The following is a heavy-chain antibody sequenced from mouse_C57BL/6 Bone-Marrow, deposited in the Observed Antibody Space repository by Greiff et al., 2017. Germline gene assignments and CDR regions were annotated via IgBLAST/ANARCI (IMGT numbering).Heavy chain of an antibody. J-gene: IGHJ3*01. CDR3: ARAGGSSYVDWFAY. D-gene: IGHD1-1*01. CDR1: GYTFTSYW. CDR2: IHPNSGST. V-gene: IGHV1-64*01. Sequence: QVQLKQPGAELVKPGASVKLSCKASGYTFTSYWMHWVKQRPGQGLEWIGMIHPNSGSTNYNEKFKSKATLTVDKSSSTAYMQLSSLTSEDSAVYYCARAGGSSYVDWFAYWGQGTLVTVSA.